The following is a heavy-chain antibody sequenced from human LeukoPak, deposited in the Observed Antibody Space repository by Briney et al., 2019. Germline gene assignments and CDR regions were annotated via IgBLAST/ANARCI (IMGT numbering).Heavy chain of an antibody. CDR2: ISGSGGST. V-gene: IGHV3-23*01. J-gene: IGHJ4*02. CDR3: ANDDCSGGSCYPDY. Sequence: GGSLRLSCAASGFTFSSYAMSWVRQAPGKGLEWVSAISGSGGSTYYADSVKGRFTISRDNSKNTLYLQMNSLRAEDTAVYYCANDDCSGGSCYPDYWGQGTLVTVSS. D-gene: IGHD2-15*01. CDR1: GFTFSSYA.